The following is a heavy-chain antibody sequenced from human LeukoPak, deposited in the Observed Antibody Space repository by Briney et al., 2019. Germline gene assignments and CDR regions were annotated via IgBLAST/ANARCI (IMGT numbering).Heavy chain of an antibody. CDR1: GGSISSYY. J-gene: IGHJ4*02. CDR2: SYYSGNT. CDR3: ARGWYGPFDY. D-gene: IGHD2-15*01. V-gene: IGHV4-59*01. Sequence: SETLSLTCTVSGGSISSYYWTWIRQPPGKGLEWIGSSYYSGNTYYNPSLKSRLTISIDTSRNQFSLKLSSVTAADTAVYYCARGWYGPFDYWGQGTLVTVSS.